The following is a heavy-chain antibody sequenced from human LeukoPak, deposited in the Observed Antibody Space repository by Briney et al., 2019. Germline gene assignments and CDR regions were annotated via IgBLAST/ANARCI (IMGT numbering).Heavy chain of an antibody. J-gene: IGHJ4*02. D-gene: IGHD1-1*01. CDR3: ARRGTLTVFDY. CDR1: GFTFSSNA. V-gene: IGHV3-23*01. Sequence: GGSLRLSCAASGFTFSSNAMSWVRQAPGKGLEWVSAISGSGGSTYYADSVKGRFTISRDNSKNTLYLQMNSLRAEDTAVYYCARRGTLTVFDYWGQGTLVTVSS. CDR2: ISGSGGST.